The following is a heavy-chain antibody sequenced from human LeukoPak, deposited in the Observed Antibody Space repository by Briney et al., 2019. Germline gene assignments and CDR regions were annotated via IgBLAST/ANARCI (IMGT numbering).Heavy chain of an antibody. J-gene: IGHJ4*02. V-gene: IGHV5-51*01. Sequence: GESLKISCKGSGYSFTSYWIGWVRQMPGKGLEWMGIIYPGDSDTRYSPSLQGQVTISADKSISTAYLQWSSLKASDTAMYYCARRRAEYSGYDFEDYWGQGTLVTVSS. CDR1: GYSFTSYW. CDR3: ARRRAEYSGYDFEDY. D-gene: IGHD5-12*01. CDR2: IYPGDSDT.